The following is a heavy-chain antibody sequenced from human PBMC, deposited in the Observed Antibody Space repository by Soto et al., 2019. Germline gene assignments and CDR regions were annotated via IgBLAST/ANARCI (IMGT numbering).Heavy chain of an antibody. V-gene: IGHV1-46*01. CDR2: INPSTGTT. CDR1: GYTFTNDY. D-gene: IGHD3-10*01. Sequence: QVQLVQSGAEVKKPGASVKVSCKASGYTFTNDYMHWVRQAPGQGLEWMGIINPSTGTTSYAQKFQGRVTMTRDTSTSTVHMELSSLRSDDTAVYYCASASWDRVRGVKAFDYWGQGTLVTVSS. CDR3: ASASWDRVRGVKAFDY. J-gene: IGHJ4*02.